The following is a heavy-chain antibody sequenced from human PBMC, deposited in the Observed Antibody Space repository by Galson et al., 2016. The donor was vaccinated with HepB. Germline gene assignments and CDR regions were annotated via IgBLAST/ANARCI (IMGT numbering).Heavy chain of an antibody. CDR2: TNPNSGDT. Sequence: SVKVSCKASGYTFTVYYMHWVRQAPGQGLEWMGRTNPNSGDTNFAQNFQGRVTMTGDTSVSTAYMELSRLRSDDTAVYYCARIGSNHNFDYWGQGTLVTVSS. D-gene: IGHD2-15*01. CDR1: GYTFTVYY. J-gene: IGHJ4*02. V-gene: IGHV1-2*06. CDR3: ARIGSNHNFDY.